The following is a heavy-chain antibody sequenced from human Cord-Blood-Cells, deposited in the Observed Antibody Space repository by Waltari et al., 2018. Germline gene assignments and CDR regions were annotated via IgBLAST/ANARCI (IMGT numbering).Heavy chain of an antibody. D-gene: IGHD3-10*01. Sequence: QLQLVQSGAEVKKPGSSVRFSCQASGGTFSSYAISWVRQAPGQGLEWMGGIIPIFGTANYAQKFQGRVTITADESTSTAYMELSSLRSEDTAVYYCAGGGSGSYYNYYYGMDVWGQGTTVTVSS. CDR2: IIPIFGTA. J-gene: IGHJ6*02. CDR1: GGTFSSYA. V-gene: IGHV1-69*01. CDR3: AGGGSGSYYNYYYGMDV.